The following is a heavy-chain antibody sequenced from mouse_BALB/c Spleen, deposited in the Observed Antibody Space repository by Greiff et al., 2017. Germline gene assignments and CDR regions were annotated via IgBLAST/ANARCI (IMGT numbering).Heavy chain of an antibody. D-gene: IGHD2-1*01. V-gene: IGHV1-80*01. Sequence: QVQLKQSGAELVRPGSSVKISCKASGYAFSSYWMNWVKQRPGQGLEWIGQIYPGDGDTNYNGKFKGKATLTADKSSSTAYMQLSSLTSEDSAVYFCARGGYGNYEAWFAYWGQGTLVTVSA. CDR1: GYAFSSYW. CDR3: ARGGYGNYEAWFAY. J-gene: IGHJ3*01. CDR2: IYPGDGDT.